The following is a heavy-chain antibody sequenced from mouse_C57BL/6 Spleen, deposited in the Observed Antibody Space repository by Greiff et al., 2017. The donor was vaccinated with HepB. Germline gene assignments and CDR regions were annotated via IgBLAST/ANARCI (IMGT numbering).Heavy chain of an antibody. Sequence: QVQLQQPGAELVRPGTSVKLSCKASGYTFTSYWMHWVKQRPGQGLEWIGVIDPSDSYTNYNQKFKGKATLTVDTSSSTAYMQLSSLTSEDSAVYHCARLDYGSSYYFDYWGQGTTLTVSS. V-gene: IGHV1-59*01. J-gene: IGHJ2*01. CDR2: IDPSDSYT. CDR1: GYTFTSYW. D-gene: IGHD1-1*01. CDR3: ARLDYGSSYYFDY.